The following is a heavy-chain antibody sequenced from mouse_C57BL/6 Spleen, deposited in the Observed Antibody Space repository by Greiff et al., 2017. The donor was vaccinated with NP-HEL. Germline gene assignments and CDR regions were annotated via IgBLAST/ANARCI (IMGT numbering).Heavy chain of an antibody. CDR1: GYTFTSYG. Sequence: QVQLKQSGAELARPGASVKLSCKASGYTFTSYGISWVKQRTGQGLEWIGEIYPRSGNTYYNEKFKGKATLTADKSSSTAYMELRSLTSEESAVYFCAATMITTGVYYFDYWGQGTTLTVSS. D-gene: IGHD2-4*01. J-gene: IGHJ2*01. CDR2: IYPRSGNT. V-gene: IGHV1-81*01. CDR3: AATMITTGVYYFDY.